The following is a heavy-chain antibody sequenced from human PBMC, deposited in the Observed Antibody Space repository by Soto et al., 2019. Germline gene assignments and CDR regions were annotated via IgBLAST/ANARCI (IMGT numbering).Heavy chain of an antibody. V-gene: IGHV1-18*04. Sequence: QVQLVQSGAEGKKPGASVKVSCKASGYTFTNYGITWVRQAPGQGLEWMGWISAYTGNTKYAQNFQDRVTMTIDTSTSTAYMELGSLGSDDTALYYCAREGIVGAVVDYWGQGTLVTVSS. CDR3: AREGIVGAVVDY. J-gene: IGHJ4*02. CDR2: ISAYTGNT. D-gene: IGHD1-26*01. CDR1: GYTFTNYG.